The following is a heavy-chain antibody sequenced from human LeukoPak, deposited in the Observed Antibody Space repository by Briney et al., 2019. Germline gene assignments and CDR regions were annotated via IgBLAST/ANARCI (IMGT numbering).Heavy chain of an antibody. J-gene: IGHJ4*02. D-gene: IGHD5-18*01. CDR1: GGSFSGYY. V-gene: IGHV4-34*01. CDR3: ARRPRGYSYGYNY. CDR2: INHSGST. Sequence: SETLSLTCAVYGGSFSGYYWSWIRQPPGKGLEWIGEINHSGSTNYNPSLKSRVTISVDTSKNQFSLKLSSVTAADTAVYYCARRPRGYSYGYNYWGKGTLVTVS.